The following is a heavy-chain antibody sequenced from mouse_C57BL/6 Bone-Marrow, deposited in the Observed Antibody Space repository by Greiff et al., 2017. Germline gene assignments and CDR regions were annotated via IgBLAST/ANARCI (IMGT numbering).Heavy chain of an antibody. J-gene: IGHJ2*01. CDR2: ISGGGGNT. V-gene: IGHV5-9*01. Sequence: DVKLVESGGGLVKPGGSLKLSCAASGFTFSSYTMSWVRQTPEKRLEWVATISGGGGNTYYPDSVKGRFTISRDNAKNTLYLQMSSLRSEDSALYYCARHDSSGLDYWGQGTTLTVSS. CDR3: ARHDSSGLDY. D-gene: IGHD3-2*02. CDR1: GFTFSSYT.